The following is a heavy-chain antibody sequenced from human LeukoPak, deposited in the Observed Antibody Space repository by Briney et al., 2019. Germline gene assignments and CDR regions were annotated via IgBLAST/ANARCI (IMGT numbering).Heavy chain of an antibody. CDR2: ISVSSSYI. CDR3: TRDAKDCSSTSCSADY. CDR1: GCTFSTYT. V-gene: IGHV3-21*01. J-gene: IGHJ4*02. Sequence: GGSLRLSCAASGCTFSTYTMNWVRQAPGKGLEWVLSISVSSSYIYYAGSVKGRFTISRDNAKNSLYLQMNSLRVEDTAVYFCTRDAKDCSSTSCSADYWGQGTLVTVSS. D-gene: IGHD2-2*01.